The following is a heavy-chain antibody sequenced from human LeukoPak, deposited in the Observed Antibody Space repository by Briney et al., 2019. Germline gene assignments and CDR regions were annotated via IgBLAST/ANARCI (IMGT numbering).Heavy chain of an antibody. CDR3: ANGIAAAGLYY. CDR2: IYSGGST. J-gene: IGHJ4*02. CDR1: GFTVSSNY. Sequence: GRSLRLSCAASGFTVSSNYMSWVRQAPGKGLEWVSVIYSGGSTYYADSVKGRFTISRDNSKNTLYLQMNSLRAEDTAVYYCANGIAAAGLYYWGQGTLVTVSS. D-gene: IGHD6-13*01. V-gene: IGHV3-66*02.